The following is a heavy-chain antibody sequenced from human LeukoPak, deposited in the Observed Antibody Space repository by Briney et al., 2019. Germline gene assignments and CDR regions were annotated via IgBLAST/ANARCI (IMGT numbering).Heavy chain of an antibody. V-gene: IGHV4-31*03. D-gene: IGHD3-9*01. Sequence: SQTLSLTCTVSGGSISSGGYYWRWIRQHPGKGLEWIGYIYYSGSTYYNPSLKSRVTISVDTSKNQFSLKLSSVTAADTAVYYCARSPRDILTGDYDLSGPDYYYYMDVWGKGTTVTVSS. CDR2: IYYSGST. CDR1: GGSISSGGYY. J-gene: IGHJ6*03. CDR3: ARSPRDILTGDYDLSGPDYYYYMDV.